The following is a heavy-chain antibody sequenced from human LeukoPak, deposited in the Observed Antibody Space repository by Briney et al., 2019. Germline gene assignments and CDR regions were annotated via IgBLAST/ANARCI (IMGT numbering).Heavy chain of an antibody. J-gene: IGHJ6*03. Sequence: SETLSLTCTVSGGSISSYYWSWIRQPPGKGLEWIGYIYYSGSTNYNPSLKSRVTISVDTSKNQFSLKLSSVTAADTAVYYCARRVQLWRYYYYYMDAWGKGTTVTVSS. CDR3: ARRVQLWRYYYYYMDA. CDR1: GGSISSYY. D-gene: IGHD5-18*01. CDR2: IYYSGST. V-gene: IGHV4-59*13.